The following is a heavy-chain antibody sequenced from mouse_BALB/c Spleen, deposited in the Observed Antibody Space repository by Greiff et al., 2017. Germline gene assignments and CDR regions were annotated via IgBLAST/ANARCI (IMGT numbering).Heavy chain of an antibody. Sequence: ESGPGLVKPSQSLSLTCSVTGYSITSGYYWNWIRQFPGNKLEWMGYISYDGSNNYNPSLKNRISIPRDTSKNQFFLKLNSVTTEDTATYYCARANGDWYFDVWGAGTTVTVSS. CDR1: GYSITSGYY. D-gene: IGHD4-1*01. V-gene: IGHV3-6*02. CDR3: ARANGDWYFDV. J-gene: IGHJ1*01. CDR2: ISYDGSN.